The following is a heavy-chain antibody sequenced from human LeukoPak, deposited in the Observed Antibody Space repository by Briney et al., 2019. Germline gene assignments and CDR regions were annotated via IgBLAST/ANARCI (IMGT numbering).Heavy chain of an antibody. D-gene: IGHD6-13*01. J-gene: IGHJ4*02. CDR2: ISGSGGST. V-gene: IGHV3-23*01. Sequence: GGSLRLSCAASGFTFSSYAMSWVRQAPGQGLEWVSAISGSGGSTYYADSVKGRFTISRDNSKNTLYLQMNSLRAEDTAVYYCAKASLYSSSWHDYWGQGTLVTVSS. CDR1: GFTFSSYA. CDR3: AKASLYSSSWHDY.